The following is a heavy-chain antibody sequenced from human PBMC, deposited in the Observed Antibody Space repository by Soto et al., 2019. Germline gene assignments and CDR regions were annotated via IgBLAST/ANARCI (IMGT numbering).Heavy chain of an antibody. D-gene: IGHD3-22*01. CDR2: ISAYNGNT. J-gene: IGHJ6*02. Sequence: WASVKVSCKASGYTFTSYGISWVRQAPGQGLEWMGWISAYNGNTNYAQKLQGRVTMTTDTSTSTAYMELRSLRSDDTAVYYCARNYDSRRSWSVDYYYYYGMDVWGQGTTVTVSS. V-gene: IGHV1-18*04. CDR1: GYTFTSYG. CDR3: ARNYDSRRSWSVDYYYYYGMDV.